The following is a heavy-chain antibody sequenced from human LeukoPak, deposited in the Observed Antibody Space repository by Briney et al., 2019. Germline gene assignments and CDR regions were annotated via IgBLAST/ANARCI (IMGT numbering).Heavy chain of an antibody. J-gene: IGHJ4*02. D-gene: IGHD3-22*01. CDR3: ARDLITMIVVVHNFDY. V-gene: IGHV3-30*02. CDR1: GFTFSSYG. Sequence: GGSLRLSCAASGFTFSSYGLHWVRQAPGKGLEWVTFIRYDGTDKYYADSVKGRFTISRDDSKNTLYLQMNSLRPEDTAVYYCARDLITMIVVVHNFDYWGQGTLVTVSS. CDR2: IRYDGTDK.